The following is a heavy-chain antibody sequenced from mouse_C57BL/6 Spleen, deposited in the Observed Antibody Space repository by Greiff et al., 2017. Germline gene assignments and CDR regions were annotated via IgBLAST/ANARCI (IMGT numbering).Heavy chain of an antibody. V-gene: IGHV1-69*01. J-gene: IGHJ3*01. CDR1: GYTFTSYW. D-gene: IGHD2-1*01. Sequence: QVQLQQPGAELVMPGASVKLSCKASGYTFTSYWMHWVKQRPGQGLEWIGEIDPSDSYTNYNQTFKGKSTLTVDTSSSTAYMQLRSLTSEDSAVYYGERPIYYGNYTWFAYWGQGTLVTVSA. CDR2: IDPSDSYT. CDR3: ERPIYYGNYTWFAY.